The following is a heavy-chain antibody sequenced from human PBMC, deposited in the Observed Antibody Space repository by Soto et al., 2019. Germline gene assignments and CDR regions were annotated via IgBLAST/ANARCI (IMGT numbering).Heavy chain of an antibody. CDR2: INAGNGNT. J-gene: IGHJ2*01. Sequence: GASVKVSCKASGYTFSNYGIHWVRQAPGQRLEWMGWINAGNGNTKYSEKFQGRVTMTRDTSANTAYMELSSLRSEDTAVYFCARSGYSSGWYHWYFDFWGRGTLVTVSS. CDR3: ARSGYSSGWYHWYFDF. V-gene: IGHV1-3*01. D-gene: IGHD6-19*01. CDR1: GYTFSNYG.